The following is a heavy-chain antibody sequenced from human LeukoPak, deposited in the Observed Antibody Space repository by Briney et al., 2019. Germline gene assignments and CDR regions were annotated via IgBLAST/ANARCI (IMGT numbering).Heavy chain of an antibody. Sequence: GGSLRLSCAASGFTFSSYSMNWVRQAPGKGLEWVSSISSSSSHIYYADSVKGRFTISRDNAKNSLYLQMNSLRAEDTAVYYCARAPRWGSYYFDYWGQGTLVTVSS. CDR3: ARAPRWGSYYFDY. J-gene: IGHJ4*02. CDR2: ISSSSSHI. V-gene: IGHV3-21*01. CDR1: GFTFSSYS. D-gene: IGHD3-16*01.